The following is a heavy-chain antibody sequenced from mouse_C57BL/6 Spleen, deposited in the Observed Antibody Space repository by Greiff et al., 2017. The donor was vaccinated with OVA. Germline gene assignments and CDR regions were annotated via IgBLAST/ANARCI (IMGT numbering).Heavy chain of an antibody. J-gene: IGHJ4*01. CDR2: INPSNGGT. V-gene: IGHV1-53*01. D-gene: IGHD2-14*01. CDR1: GYTFTSYW. Sequence: VQLQQPGTELVKPGASVKLSCKASGYTFTSYWMHWVKQRPGQGLEWIGNINPSNGGTNYNEKFKSKATLTVDKASSTAYMQLSSLTSEDSAVYYCARNRYTGYAMDYWGQGTSVTVSS. CDR3: ARNRYTGYAMDY.